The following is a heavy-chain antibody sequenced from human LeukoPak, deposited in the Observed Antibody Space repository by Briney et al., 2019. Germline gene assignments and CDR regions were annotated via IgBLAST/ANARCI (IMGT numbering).Heavy chain of an antibody. J-gene: IGHJ6*02. CDR2: IFHRGST. V-gene: IGHV4-30-2*05. CDR1: GGSISSAGYF. Sequence: DPSETLSLTCTVSGGSISSAGYFWSWIRQPPGKGLEWIGHIFHRGSTYYNPSLKSRVTISVDTSKNQFSLKLSSVTAADTAVYYCARDSSGWHYGMDVWGQGTTVTVSS. D-gene: IGHD3-22*01. CDR3: ARDSSGWHYGMDV.